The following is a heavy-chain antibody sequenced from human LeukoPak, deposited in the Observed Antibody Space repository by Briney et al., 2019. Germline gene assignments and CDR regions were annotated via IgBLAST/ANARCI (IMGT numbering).Heavy chain of an antibody. D-gene: IGHD3-22*01. CDR3: ARGYYDSSVKGYYFDY. J-gene: IGHJ4*02. V-gene: IGHV3-30*01. CDR2: ISYDGSNK. Sequence: GGSLRLSCAASGFTFSSYAMHWVRQAPGKGLEWVAVISYDGSNKYYADSVKGRFTISRDNSKNTLYLQMNSLRAEDTAVYYCARGYYDSSVKGYYFDYWGQGTLVTVSS. CDR1: GFTFSSYA.